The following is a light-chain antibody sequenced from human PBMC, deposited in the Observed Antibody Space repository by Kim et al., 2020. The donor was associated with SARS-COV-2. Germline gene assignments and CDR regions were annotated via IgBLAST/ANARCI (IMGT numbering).Light chain of an antibody. CDR1: TSNIETNT. CDR2: TNN. V-gene: IGLV1-44*01. CDR3: AAWEDSPDGYVV. Sequence: QRVSISCSGRTSNIETNTVNWYQQLPGAAPKLLIHTNNQRPSGVPDRFSGSRCGTSASLTISGLQSEDEADYFCAAWEDSPDGYVVFGGGTQLTVL. J-gene: IGLJ2*01.